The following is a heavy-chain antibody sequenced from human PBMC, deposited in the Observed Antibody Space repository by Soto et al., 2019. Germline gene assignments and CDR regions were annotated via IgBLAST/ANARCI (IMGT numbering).Heavy chain of an antibody. CDR3: VRVGGFDETHDY. CDR1: GFSFSRHW. D-gene: IGHD1-26*01. J-gene: IGHJ4*02. V-gene: IGHV3-74*01. Sequence: EVQLVESGGGSVQPGGSLRLSCVVSGFSFSRHWMHWVRQVPGKGLEWVARIDNAAIGTSYADSVRGRLTISIDNTRSTLSLEMNSLRVNDTGIYFCVRVGGFDETHDYWGQGTLVTVSS. CDR2: IDNAAIGT.